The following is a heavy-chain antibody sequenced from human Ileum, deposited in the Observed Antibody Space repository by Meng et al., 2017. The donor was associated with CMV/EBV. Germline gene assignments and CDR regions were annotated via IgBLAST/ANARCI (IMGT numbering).Heavy chain of an antibody. V-gene: IGHV3-30*02. J-gene: IGHJ4*02. CDR2: IRYDGTTK. CDR1: GFTFSSYG. Sequence: GESLKISCAASGFTFSSYGMHWVRQAPGKGLEWVAFIRYDGTTKTYTDSVKGRFIISRDNSKNTLFLYMNSLTTEDTAVYYCAKGGPRVGATIDHWGQGTLVTVSS. D-gene: IGHD1-26*01. CDR3: AKGGPRVGATIDH.